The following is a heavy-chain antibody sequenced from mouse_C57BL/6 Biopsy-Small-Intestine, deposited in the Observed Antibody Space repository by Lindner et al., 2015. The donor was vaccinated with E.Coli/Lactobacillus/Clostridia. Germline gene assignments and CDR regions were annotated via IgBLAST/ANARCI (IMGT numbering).Heavy chain of an antibody. CDR3: ARMGYDDYFDY. CDR2: IDPSDSET. J-gene: IGHJ2*01. CDR1: GYTFTRYW. Sequence: VQLQESGAEMVRPGASVKLSCKASGYTFTRYWMHWVKQRPGQGLEWIGKIDPSDSETHYNQKFKDKATLTVDKSSSTAHMELRSLTSEDSALYYCARMGYDDYFDYWGQGTTLTVSS. D-gene: IGHD2-2*01. V-gene: IGHV1-52*01.